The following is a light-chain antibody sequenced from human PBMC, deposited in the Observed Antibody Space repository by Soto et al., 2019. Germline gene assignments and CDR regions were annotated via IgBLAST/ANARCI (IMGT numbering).Light chain of an antibody. V-gene: IGKV4-1*01. CDR3: QQYYNLPWT. CDR1: QSILYSSDNRNY. Sequence: DIVMTQSPDSLAVSLGERATINCKSSQSILYSSDNRNYLAWYLQKPGQPPKLLIYWASTRESGVPDRFSGSGSGTEFTLAVSSLQAEDVAVYYCQQYYNLPWTFGQGTKVEIK. J-gene: IGKJ1*01. CDR2: WAS.